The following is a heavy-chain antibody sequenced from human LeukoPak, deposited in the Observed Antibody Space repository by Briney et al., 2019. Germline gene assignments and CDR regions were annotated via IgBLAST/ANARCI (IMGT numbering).Heavy chain of an antibody. CDR1: GYTFTSYY. D-gene: IGHD6-19*01. CDR3: ARAGYSSGWLGLSKNWFDP. J-gene: IGHJ5*02. CDR2: INPSGGST. Sequence: GASVKVSCKASGYTFTSYYMHWVRQAPGQGLEWMGIINPSGGSTSYAQKFQGRVTMTRDMSTSTVYMELSSLRSEDTAVYYCARAGYSSGWLGLSKNWFDPWGQGTLVTVSS. V-gene: IGHV1-46*01.